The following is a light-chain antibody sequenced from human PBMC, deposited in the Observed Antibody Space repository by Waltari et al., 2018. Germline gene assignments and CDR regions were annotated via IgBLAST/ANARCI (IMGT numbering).Light chain of an antibody. CDR2: GTS. Sequence: QSVLTQPPSVSGAPGQRVTISCTGSSSNTGAGYDVNWYQQLPGTAPKLLIYGTSTRLSGVPVRFSGSKSGASASLAISGLQAEDEAEYYCQAYDRSLSGSVFGGGTKLTVL. CDR1: SSNTGAGYD. CDR3: QAYDRSLSGSV. J-gene: IGLJ2*01. V-gene: IGLV1-40*01.